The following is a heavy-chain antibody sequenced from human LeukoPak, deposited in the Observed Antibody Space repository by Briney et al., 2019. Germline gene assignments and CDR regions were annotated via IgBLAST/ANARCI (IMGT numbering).Heavy chain of an antibody. D-gene: IGHD3-22*01. V-gene: IGHV3-21*06. Sequence: PGGSLRLSCTASGFSFSTYAMTWVRQAPGKGLEWISSMSSGSRYIYYADSVRGRFTISRDNTKNSLYLLMNSLRAEDTAVYYCGREGYYDSSLDYWGQGTLVTVSS. J-gene: IGHJ4*02. CDR2: MSSGSRYI. CDR3: GREGYYDSSLDY. CDR1: GFSFSTYA.